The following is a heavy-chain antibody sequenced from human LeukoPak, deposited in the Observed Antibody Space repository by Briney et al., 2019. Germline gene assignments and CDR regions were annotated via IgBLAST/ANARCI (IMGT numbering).Heavy chain of an antibody. Sequence: PGGSLRLSCAASGFSFSSYWMSWVRQAPGKGLEWVSYISSSSSTIYYADSVKGRFTISRDNAKDSLYLQMNSLRDEDTAVYYCARRIASYYYGLDVWGQGTTVTVSS. D-gene: IGHD2-15*01. J-gene: IGHJ6*02. CDR2: ISSSSSTI. CDR1: GFSFSSYW. CDR3: ARRIASYYYGLDV. V-gene: IGHV3-48*02.